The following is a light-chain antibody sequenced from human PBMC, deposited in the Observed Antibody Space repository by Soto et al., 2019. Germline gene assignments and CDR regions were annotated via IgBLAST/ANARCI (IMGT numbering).Light chain of an antibody. CDR2: GAS. J-gene: IGKJ2*01. CDR3: QHYGSSPPRYT. CDR1: QSVSSSY. V-gene: IGKV3-20*01. Sequence: EIVLTQSPGTLSLSPGERATLSCRASQSVSSSYLAWYQQKPDQARRLLIYGASSRAPGIPDRFSGSGSGRGCSLTISRLETEDLAVYDCQHYGSSPPRYTFGQGTKLEIK.